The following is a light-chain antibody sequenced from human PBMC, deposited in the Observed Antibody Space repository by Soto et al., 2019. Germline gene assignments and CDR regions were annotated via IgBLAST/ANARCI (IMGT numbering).Light chain of an antibody. V-gene: IGKV2-40*01. Sequence: EIVMTQTPLSLPVTPGEPASISCRSSQSLLNSDDGNTYLDWYLQKPGQSPQLLIKTLSYRASGVPDRFSGSVSGTDFTLKISRVAPEDVGVYYCMQRLEFPWTFGQGTKVEIK. CDR3: MQRLEFPWT. J-gene: IGKJ1*01. CDR1: QSLLNSDDGNTY. CDR2: TLS.